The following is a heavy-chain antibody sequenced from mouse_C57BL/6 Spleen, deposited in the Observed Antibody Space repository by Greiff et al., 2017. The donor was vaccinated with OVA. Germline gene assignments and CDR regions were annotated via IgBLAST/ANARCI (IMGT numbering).Heavy chain of an antibody. D-gene: IGHD3-2*02. CDR1: GYTFTDYE. CDR3: TREGDSSGYGGDYFDY. CDR2: IDPETGGT. J-gene: IGHJ2*01. V-gene: IGHV1-15*01. Sequence: VQLQQSGAELVRPGASVTLSCKASGYTFTDYEMHWVKQTPMHGLEWIGAIDPETGGTAYNQKFKGKAILTADKSSSTAYMELRSLTSEDSAVYYCTREGDSSGYGGDYFDYWGKGTTLTVSS.